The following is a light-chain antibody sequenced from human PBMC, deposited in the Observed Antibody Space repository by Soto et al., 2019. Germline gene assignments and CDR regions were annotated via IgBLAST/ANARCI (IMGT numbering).Light chain of an antibody. CDR1: QSISSY. CDR3: QQSYSTPPLT. Sequence: DIQMTQSPSSLSASVGDRVTITCRASQSISSYLNWYQQKPGKAPKLLIYAASSLQSGVPSRFSGSGSGTDFTLTISSLQTADFATYYCQQSYSTPPLTFGGGTQVEIK. V-gene: IGKV1-39*01. J-gene: IGKJ4*01. CDR2: AAS.